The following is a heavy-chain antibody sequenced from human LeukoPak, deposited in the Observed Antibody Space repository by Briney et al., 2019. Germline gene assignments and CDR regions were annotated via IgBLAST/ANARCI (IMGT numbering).Heavy chain of an antibody. CDR3: AKGVGYCSGGSCQQFDY. CDR1: GFTFSRYW. CDR2: IKKDGSEK. D-gene: IGHD2-15*01. J-gene: IGHJ4*02. Sequence: GGSLRLSCAASGFTFSRYWMSWVRQAPGKGLEWVANIKKDGSEKYYVDSVKGRFTISRDNSKNTLYLQMNTLRAEDTAVYYCAKGVGYCSGGSCQQFDYWGQGTLVTVSS. V-gene: IGHV3-7*03.